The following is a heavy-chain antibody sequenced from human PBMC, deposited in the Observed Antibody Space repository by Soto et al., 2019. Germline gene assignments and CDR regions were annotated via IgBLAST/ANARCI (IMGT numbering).Heavy chain of an antibody. CDR1: GFTFSSYG. J-gene: IGHJ4*02. CDR3: AKAPTTVTTPLFDY. CDR2: ISYDGSNK. V-gene: IGHV3-30*18. Sequence: GGSLRLSCAASGFTFSSYGMHWVRQAPGKGLEWVVVISYDGSNKYYADSVKGRFTISRDNSKNTLYLQMNSLRAEDTAVYYCAKAPTTVTTPLFDYWGQGTLVTVSS. D-gene: IGHD4-17*01.